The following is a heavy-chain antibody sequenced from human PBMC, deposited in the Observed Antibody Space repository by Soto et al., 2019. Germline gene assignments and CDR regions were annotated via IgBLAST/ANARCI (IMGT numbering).Heavy chain of an antibody. V-gene: IGHV3-23*01. CDR3: AKDLYGDPRRDV. D-gene: IGHD4-17*01. Sequence: PGGTLRLSCAASGFTFSSYAMSWVRQAPGKGLEWVSAISGSGGSTYYADSVKGRFTISRDNSKNTLYLQMNSLRADDTAVYYCAKDLYGDPRRDVWGQGTTVTVSS. CDR2: ISGSGGST. CDR1: GFTFSSYA. J-gene: IGHJ6*02.